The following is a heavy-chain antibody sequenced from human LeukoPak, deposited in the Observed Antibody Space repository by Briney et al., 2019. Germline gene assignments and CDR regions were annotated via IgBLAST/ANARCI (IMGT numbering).Heavy chain of an antibody. CDR2: IYPSGST. Sequence: PSETLSLTCTVSGGSISSYYWSWIRQPAGKGLEWIGRIYPSGSTNYNPSLKSRVTMSVDTSKNQFSLKLSSVTAADTAVYYCARDLSLAAAGTIGYWGQGTLVTVSS. D-gene: IGHD6-13*01. CDR3: ARDLSLAAAGTIGY. V-gene: IGHV4-4*07. J-gene: IGHJ4*02. CDR1: GGSISSYY.